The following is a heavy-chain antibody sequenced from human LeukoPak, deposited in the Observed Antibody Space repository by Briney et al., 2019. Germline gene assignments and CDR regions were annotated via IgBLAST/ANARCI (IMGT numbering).Heavy chain of an antibody. Sequence: ASVKVSCKASGYTFTSYGISWVRQAPGQGLEWMGWISTYNGNSNYAQKLQGRVTMTTDTSTSTAYMELSSLRSEDTAVYYCARAPSYYGYYYYYMDVWGKGTTVTVSS. D-gene: IGHD1-26*01. V-gene: IGHV1-18*01. CDR3: ARAPSYYGYYYYYMDV. J-gene: IGHJ6*03. CDR1: GYTFTSYG. CDR2: ISTYNGNS.